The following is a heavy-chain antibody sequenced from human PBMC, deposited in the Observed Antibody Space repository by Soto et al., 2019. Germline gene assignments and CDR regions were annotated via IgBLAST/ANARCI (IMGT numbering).Heavy chain of an antibody. Sequence: PGGSLRLSCAASGLTFNGYAMTWVRQAPGKGLEWVAAITGSGTSSDYGDSLKGRFTISRDNSKNSLFLQMNSLRAEDTAVYYCARTPYDYFYYYALDVWGQGTTVTVSS. CDR3: ARTPYDYFYYYALDV. CDR1: GLTFNGYA. CDR2: ITGSGTSS. J-gene: IGHJ6*02. V-gene: IGHV3-23*01.